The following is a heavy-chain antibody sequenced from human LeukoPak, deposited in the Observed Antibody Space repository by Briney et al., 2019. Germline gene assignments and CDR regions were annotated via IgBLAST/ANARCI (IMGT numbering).Heavy chain of an antibody. J-gene: IGHJ5*02. D-gene: IGHD4-23*01. CDR3: ARAYGGNDNWFDP. Sequence: GGSLRLSCAASGFTVSSNYMSWVRQAPGKGLEWVSVIYSGGSTYYADSVKGRFTISRDNPKNTLYLQMNSLRAEDTAMYYCARAYGGNDNWFDPWGQGTLVTVSS. CDR1: GFTVSSNY. CDR2: IYSGGST. V-gene: IGHV3-53*01.